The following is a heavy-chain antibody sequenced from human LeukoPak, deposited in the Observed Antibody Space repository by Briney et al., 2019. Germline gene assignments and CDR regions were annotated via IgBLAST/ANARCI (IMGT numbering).Heavy chain of an antibody. D-gene: IGHD1-14*01. J-gene: IGHJ4*02. CDR2: ISSNGGST. V-gene: IGHV3-64*01. CDR1: GFTLSSYA. CDR3: ASAYN. Sequence: PGGSLRLSCAASGFTLSSYAMHWVRQAPGKGLEYVSAISSNGGSTYYANSVKGRFTISRDNSKNTLYLQMGSLRAEDMAVYYCASAYNWGQGTLVTVSS.